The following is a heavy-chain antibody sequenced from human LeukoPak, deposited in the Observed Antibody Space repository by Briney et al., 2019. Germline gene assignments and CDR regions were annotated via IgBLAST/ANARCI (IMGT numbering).Heavy chain of an antibody. D-gene: IGHD3-3*01. CDR3: ARGTYYDFWSGYSPDGGSPTDY. J-gene: IGHJ4*02. CDR2: ISAYNGNT. Sequence: ASVKVSCKASGYTFTSYGISLVRQAPGQGLEWMGWISAYNGNTNYAQKLQGRVTMTTDTSTSTAYMELRSLRSDDTAVYYCARGTYYDFWSGYSPDGGSPTDYWGQGTLVTVSS. V-gene: IGHV1-18*01. CDR1: GYTFTSYG.